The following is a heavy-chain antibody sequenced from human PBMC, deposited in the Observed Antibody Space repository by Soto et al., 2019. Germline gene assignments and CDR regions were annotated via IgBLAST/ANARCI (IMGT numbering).Heavy chain of an antibody. D-gene: IGHD4-17*01. CDR2: IHDSGST. Sequence: SETLSLTCTVSGASVSSDSYYWSWIRQPPGKGLEWIGYIHDSGSTNHNPSLKSRVTISVDASKNQFSLKLKSVTAADTAVYYCARETVTTLDYWGQGILVTVS. V-gene: IGHV4-61*01. CDR3: ARETVTTLDY. CDR1: GASVSSDSYY. J-gene: IGHJ4*02.